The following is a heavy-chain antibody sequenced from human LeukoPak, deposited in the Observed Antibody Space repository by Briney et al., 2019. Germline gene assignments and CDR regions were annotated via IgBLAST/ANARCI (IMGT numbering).Heavy chain of an antibody. J-gene: IGHJ6*03. Sequence: GRSLRLSCAASGFTFSSYGMHWVRQAPGKGLEWVAVIWYGGSNKYYADSVKGRFTISRDNSKNTLYLQMNSLRAEDTAVYYCAKGPYYYYYMDVWGKGTTVTVSS. CDR2: IWYGGSNK. V-gene: IGHV3-30*18. CDR1: GFTFSSYG. CDR3: AKGPYYYYYMDV.